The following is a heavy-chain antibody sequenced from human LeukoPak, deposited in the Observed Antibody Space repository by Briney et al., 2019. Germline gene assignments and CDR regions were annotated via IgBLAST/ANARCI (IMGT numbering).Heavy chain of an antibody. Sequence: PSQTLSLTCTVSGGSISSGDYYWSWIRQPPGKGLEWIGYIYYSGSTYYNPSLKSRVTISVDTSKNQFSLKLSSVTAADTAVYYCARVVGGYPTAQNFDYWGQGTLVTVSS. D-gene: IGHD3-3*01. CDR1: GGSISSGDYY. CDR3: ARVVGGYPTAQNFDY. CDR2: IYYSGST. J-gene: IGHJ4*02. V-gene: IGHV4-30-4*08.